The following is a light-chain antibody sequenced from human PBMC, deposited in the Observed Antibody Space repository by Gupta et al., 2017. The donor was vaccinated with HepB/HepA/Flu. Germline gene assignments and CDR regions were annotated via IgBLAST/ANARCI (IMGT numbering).Light chain of an antibody. CDR3: LHYNGGARV. J-gene: IGLJ1*01. Sequence: QTVVTQQPSLTVSPGGTVTLTCAASTGAVTSGYYPNWLQQKPGQAPRALNYSTSNKEASAPARVSDSLPAANVALTRSEVEAEDEYDYYGLHYNGGARVFGSGTKLTVL. CDR2: STS. CDR1: TGAVTSGYY. V-gene: IGLV7-43*01.